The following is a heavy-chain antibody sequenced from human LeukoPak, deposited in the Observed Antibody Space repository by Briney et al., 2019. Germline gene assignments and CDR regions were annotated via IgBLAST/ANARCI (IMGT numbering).Heavy chain of an antibody. CDR1: GGSLRSYY. CDR2: IYYSGST. Sequence: PSETLSLTCTVSGGSLRSYYWSWIRQPPGKGLEWIGYIYYSGSTNYNPSLKSRVTISIDMSKNQFSLRLSSVTAADTAVYYCAIHNEDVQLFYGLDVWGQGTTVTVSS. CDR3: AIHNEDVQLFYGLDV. D-gene: IGHD2-2*01. V-gene: IGHV4-59*08. J-gene: IGHJ6*02.